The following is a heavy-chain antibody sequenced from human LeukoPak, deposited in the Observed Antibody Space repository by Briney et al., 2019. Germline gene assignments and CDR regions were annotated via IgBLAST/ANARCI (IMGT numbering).Heavy chain of an antibody. CDR3: AREGYSSSWNYFDY. V-gene: IGHV1-69*04. Sequence: GASVKVSCKASGGTFSSYAISWVRQAPGQGLEWMGRINVILDTANYAQKFQGRVTIIADISTSTSYMELSSLRSEDTAVYYCAREGYSSSWNYFDYWGQGALVTVSS. D-gene: IGHD6-13*01. CDR1: GGTFSSYA. CDR2: INVILDTA. J-gene: IGHJ4*02.